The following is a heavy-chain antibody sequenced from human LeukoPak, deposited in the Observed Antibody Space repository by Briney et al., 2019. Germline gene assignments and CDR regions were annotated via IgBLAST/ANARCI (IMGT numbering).Heavy chain of an antibody. J-gene: IGHJ6*02. CDR2: INPSGGST. Sequence: ASVKVSCKASGYTFTSYYMRWVRQAPGQGLEWMGIINPSGGSTSYAQKFQGRVTMTRDTSTSTVYMELNSLTFDDTAVYFCTRGGDFYDLMSYAMDVWGQGTTVTVSS. D-gene: IGHD5/OR15-5a*01. CDR3: TRGGDFYDLMSYAMDV. CDR1: GYTFTSYY. V-gene: IGHV1-46*01.